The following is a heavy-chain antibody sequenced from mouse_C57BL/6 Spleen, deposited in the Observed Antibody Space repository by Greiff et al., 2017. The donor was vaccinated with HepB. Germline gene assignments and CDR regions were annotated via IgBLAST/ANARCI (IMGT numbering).Heavy chain of an antibody. V-gene: IGHV1-74*01. Sequence: QVQLQQPGAELVKPGASVKVSCKASGYTFTSYWMHWVKQRPGQGLEWIGRIHPSDSDTNYNQKFKGKATLTVDKSSSTAYIQLSSLTSEDSAVYYCAAYDGYYGGAYWGQGTLVTVSA. CDR1: GYTFTSYW. J-gene: IGHJ3*01. CDR3: AAYDGYYGGAY. D-gene: IGHD2-3*01. CDR2: IHPSDSDT.